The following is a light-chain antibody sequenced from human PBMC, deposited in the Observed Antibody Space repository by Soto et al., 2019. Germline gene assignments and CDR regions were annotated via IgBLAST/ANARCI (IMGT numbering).Light chain of an antibody. V-gene: IGLV2-8*01. Sequence: QSVLTQPPSASGSPGQSVTISCTGTSSDIGQYNYVSWYQQQPGEAPKLMISEVSRRPSGVSHRFSGSKFGNTAYLTVSGLQPDDEAYYSCSSYSGNNALVFGGGTKLTVL. J-gene: IGLJ3*02. CDR2: EVS. CDR1: SSDIGQYNY. CDR3: SSYSGNNALV.